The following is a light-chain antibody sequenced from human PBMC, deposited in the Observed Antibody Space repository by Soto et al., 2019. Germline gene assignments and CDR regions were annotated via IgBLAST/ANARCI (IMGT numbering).Light chain of an antibody. V-gene: IGKV3D-20*02. CDR2: GES. Sequence: EIVMTQSPGTLSLSPGERATPSCRASQSISSNFLAWYQHKPGQAPRLLIYGESSRATGIPDRFSGSGSGTDFTLTISSLEPEDFAVYYCQQRSNWPATFGQGTRLEIK. CDR3: QQRSNWPAT. J-gene: IGKJ5*01. CDR1: QSISSNF.